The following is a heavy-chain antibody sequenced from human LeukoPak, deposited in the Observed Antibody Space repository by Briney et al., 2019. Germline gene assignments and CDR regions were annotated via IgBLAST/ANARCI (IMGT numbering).Heavy chain of an antibody. D-gene: IGHD3-22*01. J-gene: IGHJ4*02. CDR3: AKDRYYYDSSGYPDY. CDR1: GFTFSSYA. Sequence: PGGSLRLSCEASGFTFSSYAMSWVRQAPGKGLEWVSSISSSSSFIYYADSLKGRFTISRDNAKNSLYLQMNSLRAEDTAVYYCAKDRYYYDSSGYPDYWGQGTLVTVSS. CDR2: ISSSSSFI. V-gene: IGHV3-21*01.